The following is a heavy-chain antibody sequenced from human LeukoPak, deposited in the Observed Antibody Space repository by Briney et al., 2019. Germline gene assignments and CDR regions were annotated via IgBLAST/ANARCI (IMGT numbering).Heavy chain of an antibody. CDR2: ISGSGVGT. J-gene: IGHJ4*02. Sequence: PGGSLRLSCAASGFTFSSQAMSWVRQAPGKRLEWLSSISGSGVGTYYADSVKGRFTISRDNSVNALYLQMNSLRAENTAVYYCAKDWELLPYYFDYWGQGTLVTVSS. CDR3: AKDWELLPYYFDY. V-gene: IGHV3-23*01. D-gene: IGHD1-26*01. CDR1: GFTFSSQA.